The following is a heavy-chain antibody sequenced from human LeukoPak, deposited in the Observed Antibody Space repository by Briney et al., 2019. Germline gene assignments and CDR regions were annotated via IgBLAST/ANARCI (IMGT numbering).Heavy chain of an antibody. V-gene: IGHV3-23*01. CDR3: AKSSYYDASGYYREYYFDY. CDR2: ISGGGGST. D-gene: IGHD3-22*01. J-gene: IGHJ4*02. CDR1: GFTFSSYA. Sequence: GGSLRLSCAASGFTFSSYAMSWVRQAPGKGLEWVSAISGGGGSTYYADSVKGRFTISRDKTKNTLYLQMNSLRAEDTAVYYCAKSSYYDASGYYREYYFDYWGQGTLVTVSS.